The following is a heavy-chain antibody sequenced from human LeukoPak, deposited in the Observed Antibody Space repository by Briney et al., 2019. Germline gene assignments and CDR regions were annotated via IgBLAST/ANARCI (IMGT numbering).Heavy chain of an antibody. CDR2: IRYDGSNK. V-gene: IGHV3-30*02. Sequence: GGSLGLSCAASGFTFSSYGMHWVRQAPGKGLEWVAFIRYDGSNKYYADSVKGRFTISRDNSKNTLYLQMNSLRAEDTAVYYCAKAGVAGTGYYYMDVWGKGTTVTVSS. J-gene: IGHJ6*03. D-gene: IGHD6-19*01. CDR3: AKAGVAGTGYYYMDV. CDR1: GFTFSSYG.